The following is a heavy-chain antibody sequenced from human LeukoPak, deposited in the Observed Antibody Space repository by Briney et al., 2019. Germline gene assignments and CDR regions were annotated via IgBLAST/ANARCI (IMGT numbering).Heavy chain of an antibody. CDR1: GGSFSGYY. J-gene: IGHJ4*02. Sequence: MPSETLSLTCAVYGGSFSGYYWSWIPHPPGKGLEWIGEINHSGSTNYNPSLKSRVTISVDTSKNQFSLKLSSVTAADTAVYYCARGRWPAALFDYWGQGTLVTVSS. CDR2: INHSGST. V-gene: IGHV4-34*01. CDR3: ARGRWPAALFDY. D-gene: IGHD2-2*01.